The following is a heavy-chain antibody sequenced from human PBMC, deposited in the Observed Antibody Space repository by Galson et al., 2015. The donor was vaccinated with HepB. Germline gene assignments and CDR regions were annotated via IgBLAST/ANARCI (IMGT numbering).Heavy chain of an antibody. CDR1: GFTFSSYA. CDR3: ARDKYSSGWGDAFDI. Sequence: SLRLSCAASGFTFSSYAMHWVRQAPGKGLEWVAVISYDGNNKYYADSVKGRFTISRDNSKNTLHLQMNSLRAEDTAVYYCARDKYSSGWGDAFDIWGQGTMVTVSS. V-gene: IGHV3-30-3*01. CDR2: ISYDGNNK. D-gene: IGHD6-19*01. J-gene: IGHJ3*02.